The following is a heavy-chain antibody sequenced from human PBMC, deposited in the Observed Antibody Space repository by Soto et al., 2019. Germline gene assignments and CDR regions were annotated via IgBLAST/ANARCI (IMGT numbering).Heavy chain of an antibody. V-gene: IGHV3-64D*08. Sequence: GGSLRLSCSASGFSFSSYAMHWVRQAPGKGLEYVSGIINNAYSTTYADSVKGRFTISRDNSKNTLYLQMSSLRSEDTAVYYCVKEYYASGSPWGQGALVTVSS. J-gene: IGHJ4*02. D-gene: IGHD3-10*01. CDR2: IINNAYST. CDR3: VKEYYASGSP. CDR1: GFSFSSYA.